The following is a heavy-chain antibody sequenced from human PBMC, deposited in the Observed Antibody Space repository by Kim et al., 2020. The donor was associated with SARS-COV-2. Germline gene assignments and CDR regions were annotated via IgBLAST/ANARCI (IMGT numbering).Heavy chain of an antibody. J-gene: IGHJ4*02. V-gene: IGHV4-39*01. CDR2: IYYSGST. CDR1: GGSISSSSYY. CDR3: ARLGSWHDY. Sequence: SETLSLTCTVSGGSISSSSYYWGWIRQPPGKGLEWIGSIYYSGSTYYNPSLKSRVTISVDTSKNQFSLKLSSVTAADTAVYYCARLGSWHDYWGQGTLVTVSS. D-gene: IGHD6-13*01.